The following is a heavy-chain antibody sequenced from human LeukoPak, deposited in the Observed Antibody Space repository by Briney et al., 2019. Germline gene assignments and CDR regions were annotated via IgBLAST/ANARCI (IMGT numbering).Heavy chain of an antibody. CDR1: GFTFSDFG. CDR2: IRNDGSND. CDR3: VKGGSSSHNWFDP. D-gene: IGHD6-13*01. J-gene: IGHJ5*02. V-gene: IGHV3-30*02. Sequence: PGGSLRLSCAASGFTFSDFGMHWVRQAPGKGLEWVAFIRNDGSNDYYPDSVKGRFTISRGNSRTTLYLQMHSLRIEDTAVYYCVKGGSSSHNWFDPWGQGILVTVSS.